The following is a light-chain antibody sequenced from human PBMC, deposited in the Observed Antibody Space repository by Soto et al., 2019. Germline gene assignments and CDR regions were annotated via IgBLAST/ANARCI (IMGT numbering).Light chain of an antibody. Sequence: QSALTQPASVSGSPGQSIAISCTGTSSDVGGYDYVSWYQQHPGKAPKVMIYDVSNRPSGVSNRFSGSKSDNTASLTISGLQAEDVAEYYCSSSPSSSTYVFGTGTKLTVL. CDR1: SSDVGGYDY. J-gene: IGLJ1*01. CDR2: DVS. V-gene: IGLV2-14*01. CDR3: SSSPSSSTYV.